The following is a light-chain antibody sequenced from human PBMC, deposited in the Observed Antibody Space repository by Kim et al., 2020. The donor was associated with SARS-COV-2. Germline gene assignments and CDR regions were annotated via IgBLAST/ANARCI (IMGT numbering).Light chain of an antibody. J-gene: IGKJ1*01. V-gene: IGKV1-39*01. CDR2: ATF. CDR1: QIISTY. CDR3: QQTYSPPRT. Sequence: ASVEDRVPTSCRTNQIISTYLNWYQQKPGAAPMLLNYATFNLQSGVPSRFSGSGSGTDFTLTISSLQPEDFATYYWQQTYSPPRTFGQGTRVDIK.